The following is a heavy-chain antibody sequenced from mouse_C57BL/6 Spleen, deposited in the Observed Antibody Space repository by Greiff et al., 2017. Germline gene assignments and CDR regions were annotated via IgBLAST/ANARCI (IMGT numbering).Heavy chain of an antibody. CDR1: GYSFTDYN. CDR2: INPNYGTT. CDR3: ARGSGTWGFDY. J-gene: IGHJ2*01. D-gene: IGHD4-1*01. Sequence: EVQLQQSGPELVKPGASVKISCKASGYSFTDYNMNWVKQSTGKSLEWIGVINPNYGTTSSNQKFKGKATLTVDKSSSTAYMQLTSLTSEDSAAYYGARGSGTWGFDYWGQGTTLTVSS. V-gene: IGHV1-39*01.